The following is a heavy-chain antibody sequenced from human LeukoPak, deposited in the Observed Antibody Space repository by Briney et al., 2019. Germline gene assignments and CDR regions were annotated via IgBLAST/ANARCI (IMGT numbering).Heavy chain of an antibody. D-gene: IGHD7-27*01. CDR3: ARGVWAPFDS. J-gene: IGHJ4*02. CDR2: IKQDGSEK. V-gene: IGHV3-7*01. Sequence: GGSLRLSCAASGFSLSNYWMNWVRQAPGKGLEWVANIKQDGSEKNYVDSVKGRFSISRDNAKNSLILQMNSLRVEDTAVYYCARGVWAPFDSWGQGTLVSVSS. CDR1: GFSLSNYW.